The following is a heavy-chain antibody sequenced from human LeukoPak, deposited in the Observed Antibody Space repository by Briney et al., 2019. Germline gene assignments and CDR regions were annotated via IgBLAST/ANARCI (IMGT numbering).Heavy chain of an antibody. CDR2: IYSGGST. J-gene: IGHJ6*04. CDR3: ASAYCGGDCYYYGMDV. V-gene: IGHV3-53*05. D-gene: IGHD2-21*01. CDR1: GFTVSSNY. Sequence: GGSLRLSCAASGFTVSSNYMSWVRQAPGKGLEWVSVIYSGGSTYYADSVKGRFTISRDNSKNTLYLQMNSLRAEDTAVYYCASAYCGGDCYYYGMDVWGKGTTVTVSS.